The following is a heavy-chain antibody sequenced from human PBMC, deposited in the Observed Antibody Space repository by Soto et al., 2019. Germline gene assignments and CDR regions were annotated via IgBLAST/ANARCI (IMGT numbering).Heavy chain of an antibody. V-gene: IGHV1-3*04. J-gene: IGHJ4*02. Sequence: ASVKVSCKASGYAFIRYGIHWVRQAPGQRLEWMGWINTANGNRKYAEKFQGRVTITRDTSASTADMELSGLRFEDTAVYYRARQDKSPFDYWGQGTLVTVSS. CDR1: GYAFIRYG. CDR3: ARQDKSPFDY. CDR2: INTANGNR.